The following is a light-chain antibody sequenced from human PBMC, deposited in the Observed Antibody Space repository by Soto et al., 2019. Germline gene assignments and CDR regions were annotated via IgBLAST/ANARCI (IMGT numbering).Light chain of an antibody. V-gene: IGKV3D-15*01. Sequence: EIVMTQSPATLSVSPGERATLSCRASQSVSSNLAWYQQKPGQAPRLLIYGASSRATGIPDRFSGSGSGTDFTLTISRLEPEDFAVYYCHQYDSWTFGRGTKVDIK. CDR2: GAS. J-gene: IGKJ1*01. CDR3: HQYDSWT. CDR1: QSVSSN.